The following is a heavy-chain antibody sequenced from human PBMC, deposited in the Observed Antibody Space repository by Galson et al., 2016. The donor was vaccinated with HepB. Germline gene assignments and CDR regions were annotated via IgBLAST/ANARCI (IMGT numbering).Heavy chain of an antibody. D-gene: IGHD3-10*01. V-gene: IGHV3-30*18. CDR1: GFTFSSYG. J-gene: IGHJ6*02. CDR2: ISYDGSNK. CDR3: AKDRSYGYFGSGGMYV. Sequence: SLRLSCAASGFTFSSYGMHWVRQAPGKGLEWVAVISYDGSNKYYADSVKGRFTISRDNSKNTLYLQMNSLRAEDTAVYYCAKDRSYGYFGSGGMYVWGHGTTVTVSS.